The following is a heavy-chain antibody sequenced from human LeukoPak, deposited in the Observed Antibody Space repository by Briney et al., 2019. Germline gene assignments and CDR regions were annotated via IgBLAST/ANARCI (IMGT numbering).Heavy chain of an antibody. CDR2: IDPSGGST. J-gene: IGHJ5*02. Sequence: ASVKVSCKASGYTFTSYYMHWVRQPPGQGLEWMGIIDPSGGSTDYAQNFQGRVTMTRDTSTSTVHMELISLRSEDTAMYYCAREGSRGHGSGYSWFDPWGQGTLVTVSS. D-gene: IGHD3-22*01. CDR3: AREGSRGHGSGYSWFDP. CDR1: GYTFTSYY. V-gene: IGHV1-46*01.